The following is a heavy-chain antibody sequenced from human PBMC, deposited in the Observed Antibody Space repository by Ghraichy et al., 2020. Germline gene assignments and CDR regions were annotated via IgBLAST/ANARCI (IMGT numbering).Heavy chain of an antibody. D-gene: IGHD5-18*01. V-gene: IGHV4-59*01. J-gene: IGHJ6*03. Sequence: SETLSLTCTVSGGSISSYYWSWIRQPPGKGLEWIGYIYYSGSTNYNPSLKSRVTISVDTSKNQFSLKLSSVTAADTAVYYCARVPDTAMDNYYMDVWGKGTTVTVSS. CDR1: GGSISSYY. CDR3: ARVPDTAMDNYYMDV. CDR2: IYYSGST.